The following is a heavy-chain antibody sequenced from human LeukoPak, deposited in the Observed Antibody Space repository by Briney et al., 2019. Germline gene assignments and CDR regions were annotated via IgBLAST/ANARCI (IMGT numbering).Heavy chain of an antibody. V-gene: IGHV4-39*07. J-gene: IGHJ4*02. CDR3: ARDFPDCSGGSCYGTFDY. Sequence: SETLSLTCTVSGGSISSSSYYWGWIRQPPGKGLEWIGSIYYSGSTYYNPSLKSRVTISIDTSKKQFSLKLSPVTAADTAVYYCARDFPDCSGGSCYGTFDYWGQGTLVTVSS. CDR2: IYYSGST. D-gene: IGHD2-15*01. CDR1: GGSISSSSYY.